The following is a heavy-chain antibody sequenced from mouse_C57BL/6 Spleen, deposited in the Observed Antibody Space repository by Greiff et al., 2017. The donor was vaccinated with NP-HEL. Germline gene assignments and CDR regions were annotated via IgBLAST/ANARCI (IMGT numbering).Heavy chain of an antibody. Sequence: EVQRVESGGGLVKPGGSLKLSCAASGFTFSSYTMSWVRQTPEKRLEWVATISGGGGNTFYPDSVKGRFTISRDNAKNTLYLQMSSLRSEDTALYYCARLSTGTSAMDYWGQGTSVTVSS. CDR3: ARLSTGTSAMDY. CDR1: GFTFSSYT. V-gene: IGHV5-9*01. CDR2: ISGGGGNT. D-gene: IGHD4-1*02. J-gene: IGHJ4*01.